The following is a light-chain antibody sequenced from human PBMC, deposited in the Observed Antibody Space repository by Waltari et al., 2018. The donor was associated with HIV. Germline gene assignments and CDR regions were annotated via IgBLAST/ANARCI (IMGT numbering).Light chain of an antibody. J-gene: IGLJ3*02. V-gene: IGLV8-61*01. CDR2: STN. CDR3: VLYMGSGIWV. CDR1: SGTVSTSSY. Sequence: QTVVTQEPSFAVSPGGTVPLTCGLGSGTVSTSSYPSWYQQTPGQAPRTPIYSTNTRSSGVPDRFSGSILGNKAALTITGAQADDESDYYCVLYMGSGIWVFGGGTKLTVL.